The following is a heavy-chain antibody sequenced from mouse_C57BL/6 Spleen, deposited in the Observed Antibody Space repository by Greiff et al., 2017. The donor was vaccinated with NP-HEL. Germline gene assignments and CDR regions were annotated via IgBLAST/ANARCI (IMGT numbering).Heavy chain of an antibody. Sequence: QVQLKQPGAELVRPGSSVKLSCKASGYTFTSYWMHWVKQRPIQGLEWIGNIDPSDSETHYNQKFKDKATLTVDKSSSTAYMQLSSLTSEDSAVYYCARRELDYYAMDYWGQGTSVTVSS. D-gene: IGHD1-3*01. J-gene: IGHJ4*01. V-gene: IGHV1-52*01. CDR1: GYTFTSYW. CDR3: ARRELDYYAMDY. CDR2: IDPSDSET.